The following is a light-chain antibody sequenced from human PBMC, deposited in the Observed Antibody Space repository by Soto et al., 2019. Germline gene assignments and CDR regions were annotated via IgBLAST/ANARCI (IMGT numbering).Light chain of an antibody. Sequence: DIQMTQSPSSLSASVGDRVTITCRASESISRHLNWYQQKPGKAPKILIYAASSLQNGVPSRFRGSRSGTDFTLTITNLQPEDFATYYCQQTYSTLSITFGQGTRLDI. CDR3: QQTYSTLSIT. V-gene: IGKV1-39*01. J-gene: IGKJ5*01. CDR2: AAS. CDR1: ESISRH.